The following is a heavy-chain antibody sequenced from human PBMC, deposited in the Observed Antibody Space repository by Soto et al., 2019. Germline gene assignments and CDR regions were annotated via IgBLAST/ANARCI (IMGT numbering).Heavy chain of an antibody. CDR2: IRSKAYGGTT. J-gene: IGHJ6*03. D-gene: IGHD3-3*01. CDR3: TRDFAVRYYYYYMDV. CDR1: GFTFGDYA. V-gene: IGHV3-49*03. Sequence: GGSLRLSCTASGFTFGDYAMSWFRQAPGKGLEWVGFIRSKAYGGTTEYAASVKGRFTISRDDSKSIAYLQMNSLKTEDTAVYYCTRDFAVRYYYYYMDVWGKGTTVTVSS.